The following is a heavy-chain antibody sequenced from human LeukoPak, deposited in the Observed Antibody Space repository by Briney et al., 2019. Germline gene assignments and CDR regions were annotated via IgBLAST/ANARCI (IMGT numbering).Heavy chain of an antibody. D-gene: IGHD2-21*02. V-gene: IGHV3-48*01. Sequence: GGSLRLSCAASGFTFSSYSMNWVRQAPGKGLEWVSYISSSSSTIYYADSVKGRFAISRDNAKNSLYLQMNSLRAEDTAVYYCARGRYLDVVVTATAPGADYWGQGTLVTVSS. J-gene: IGHJ4*02. CDR3: ARGRYLDVVVTATAPGADY. CDR1: GFTFSSYS. CDR2: ISSSSSTI.